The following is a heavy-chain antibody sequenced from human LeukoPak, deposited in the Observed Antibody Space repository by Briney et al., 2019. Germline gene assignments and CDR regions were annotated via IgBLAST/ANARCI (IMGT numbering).Heavy chain of an antibody. V-gene: IGHV3-21*01. CDR2: ISSSSSYI. D-gene: IGHD2-2*02. Sequence: PGGSLRLSCAASGFTFSSYSMNWVRQAPGKGLEWVSSISSSSSYIYYADSVKGRFTISRDNAKNSLYLQMNSLRAEDTAVYYCASLPYQLLYAYFDYWGQGTLVTASS. J-gene: IGHJ4*02. CDR1: GFTFSSYS. CDR3: ASLPYQLLYAYFDY.